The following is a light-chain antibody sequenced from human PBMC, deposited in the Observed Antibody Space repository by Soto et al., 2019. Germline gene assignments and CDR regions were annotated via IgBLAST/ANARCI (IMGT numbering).Light chain of an antibody. CDR1: TSDIGDYNY. Sequence: QSALTQPASVSGSPGQSITISCTGLTSDIGDYNYVSWYQQHPGKAPKLMIYEVTNRPSGISSRFSGSKTGITASLTISGLQADDEADYYCSSYSPSATLVFGGGTKLTVL. V-gene: IGLV2-14*03. J-gene: IGLJ3*02. CDR3: SSYSPSATLV. CDR2: EVT.